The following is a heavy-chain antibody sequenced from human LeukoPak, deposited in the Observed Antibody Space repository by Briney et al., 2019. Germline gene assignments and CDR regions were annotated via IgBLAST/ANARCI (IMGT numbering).Heavy chain of an antibody. Sequence: ASVKVSCKASGYTFTSYGISWVRQAPGQGLEWMGWISAYNGNTKYVQKFQGRVTMTTDTSTSTAYMELSSLRSEDTAVYYCAGGPAVGYYYYYMDVWGKGTTVTVSS. V-gene: IGHV1-18*01. CDR2: ISAYNGNT. CDR3: AGGPAVGYYYYYMDV. D-gene: IGHD1-26*01. J-gene: IGHJ6*03. CDR1: GYTFTSYG.